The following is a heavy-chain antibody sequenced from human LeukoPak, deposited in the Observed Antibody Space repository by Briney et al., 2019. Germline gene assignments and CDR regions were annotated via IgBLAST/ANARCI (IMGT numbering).Heavy chain of an antibody. V-gene: IGHV4-39*07. Sequence: SETLSLTCTVSGGSISSSSYYWGWIRRPPGKGLEWIGSIYYNGSTYYNPSLKSRVTIPVDTSKNQFSLKLSSVAAADPAVYYCASRRAGIAARPRPGAFDIWGQGTMVTVSS. J-gene: IGHJ3*02. D-gene: IGHD6-6*01. CDR3: ASRRAGIAARPRPGAFDI. CDR1: GGSISSSSYY. CDR2: IYYNGST.